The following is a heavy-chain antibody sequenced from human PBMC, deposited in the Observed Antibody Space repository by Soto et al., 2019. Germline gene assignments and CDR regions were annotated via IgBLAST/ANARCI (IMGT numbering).Heavy chain of an antibody. D-gene: IGHD2-21*01. V-gene: IGHV3-74*01. CDR1: GFTLSNYW. CDR2: ISGDGHNT. J-gene: IGHJ6*02. CDR3: ARDMWSTTDYYYVMDV. Sequence: GGSLRLSCAAYGFTLSNYWMHWVRRAPGKGLVWVSRISGDGHNTPYADSVKGRFTISRDNAKNTLYLQMNRLSDEDTAVYYCARDMWSTTDYYYVMDVWGQGTTVTVSS.